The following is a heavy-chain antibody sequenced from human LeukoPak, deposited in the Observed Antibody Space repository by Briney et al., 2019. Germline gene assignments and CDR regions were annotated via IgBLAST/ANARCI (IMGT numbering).Heavy chain of an antibody. CDR1: GFTFSSYG. V-gene: IGHV3-48*04. J-gene: IGHJ6*02. Sequence: PGGSLRLSCAASGFTFSSYGMHWVRQAPGKGLEWVSYISSSATTMYYADSVKDRFIISRDNAKNSLFLQMNSLRAEDTAVYYCARGDYDKYGMDVWGQGTTVTVSS. CDR2: ISSSATTM. CDR3: ARGDYDKYGMDV.